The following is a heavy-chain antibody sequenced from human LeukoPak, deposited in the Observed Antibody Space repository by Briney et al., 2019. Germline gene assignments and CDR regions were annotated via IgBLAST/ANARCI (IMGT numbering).Heavy chain of an antibody. V-gene: IGHV4-38-2*01. D-gene: IGHD2-2*01. J-gene: IGHJ4*02. Sequence: SETLSLTCAVSGYSISSGYYWGWIRQPLGKGLEWIGSIYHTGSTYYNPSLKSRVTISVDTSKNQFSLRLGSVTAADTAVYYCAGSTSRETFDYWGQGTLVTVSS. CDR2: IYHTGST. CDR1: GYSISSGYY. CDR3: AGSTSRETFDY.